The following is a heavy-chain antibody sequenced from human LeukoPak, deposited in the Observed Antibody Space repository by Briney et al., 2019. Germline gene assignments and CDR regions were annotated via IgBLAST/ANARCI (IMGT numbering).Heavy chain of an antibody. V-gene: IGHV1-69*13. J-gene: IGHJ6*03. D-gene: IGHD6-19*01. CDR3: ARGPSGWYENYYYYVDV. Sequence: GASVKVSCKASGGTFSSYAISWVRQAPGQGLEWMGGIIPIFGTANYAQKFQGRVTITADESTSTAYMELSSLRSEDTAVYYCARGPSGWYENYYYYVDVWGKGTTVTVSS. CDR1: GGTFSSYA. CDR2: IIPIFGTA.